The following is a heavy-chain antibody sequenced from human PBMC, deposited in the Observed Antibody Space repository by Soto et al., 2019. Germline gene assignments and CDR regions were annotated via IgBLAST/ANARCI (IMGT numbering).Heavy chain of an antibody. CDR3: ARDATAYGSSSSGGANDVFEI. D-gene: IGHD2-2*01. J-gene: IGHJ3*02. CDR1: GYTFTSYG. V-gene: IGHV1-18*01. Sequence: GASVKVSCKASGYTFTSYGLSWVRQAPGQGLEWMGWISAYNGNTNYAQKLQGRVTMTTDTSTSTAYMELRSLRSDDTAVYYCARDATAYGSSSSGGANDVFEIWAQGTMV. CDR2: ISAYNGNT.